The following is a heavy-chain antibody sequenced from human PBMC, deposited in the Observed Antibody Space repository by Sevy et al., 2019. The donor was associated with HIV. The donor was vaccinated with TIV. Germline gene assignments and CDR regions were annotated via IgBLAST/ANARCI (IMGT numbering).Heavy chain of an antibody. CDR3: AREGSDNYAAFDI. D-gene: IGHD4-4*01. CDR1: GYTFTNYA. V-gene: IGHV1-3*01. J-gene: IGHJ3*02. CDR2: INAGNGNT. Sequence: ASVKVSCKASGYTFTNYAMHWVRQAPGQRLEWMGWINAGNGNTKHSQKFQGRVTITRETSASTAYMELSSLRSEDTALYYCAREGSDNYAAFDIWGQGTTVTVSS.